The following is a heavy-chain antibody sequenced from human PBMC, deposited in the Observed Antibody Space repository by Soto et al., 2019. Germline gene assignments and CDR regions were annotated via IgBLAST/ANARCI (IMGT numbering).Heavy chain of an antibody. J-gene: IGHJ6*02. V-gene: IGHV4-4*07. CDR1: GGSISSYY. D-gene: IGHD3-10*01. Sequence: LETRPLTCTVSGGSISSYYWSWIRQPAGKGLEWIGRIYTRGSTNYNPSLKSRVTMSVDTSKNQFSLKLSSVTAADTAVYYCARAGSSGSYYNVHCYCGMDVGGQGTTVNVSS. CDR2: IYTRGST. CDR3: ARAGSSGSYYNVHCYCGMDV.